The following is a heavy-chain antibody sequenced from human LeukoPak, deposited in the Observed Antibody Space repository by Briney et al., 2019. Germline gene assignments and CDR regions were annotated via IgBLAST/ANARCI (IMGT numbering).Heavy chain of an antibody. CDR3: AKDIQDCSRTRCYVGEYNWFDP. D-gene: IGHD2-2*01. CDR2: IWYDGSNK. Sequence: GRSLRLACAASGFTFSNYAMHWVRQPPGKGLEWVAIIWYDGSNKFYADSVKGRFTISRDNSENTLYLQMSSLRAEDTAVYYCAKDIQDCSRTRCYVGEYNWFDPWGQGTLVTVSS. V-gene: IGHV3-33*06. CDR1: GFTFSNYA. J-gene: IGHJ5*02.